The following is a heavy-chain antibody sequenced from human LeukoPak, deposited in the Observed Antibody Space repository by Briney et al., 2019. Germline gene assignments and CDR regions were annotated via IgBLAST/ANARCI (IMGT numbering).Heavy chain of an antibody. CDR1: GYTLTAHY. CDR3: ARGRGTTMVRGVITNYFDL. V-gene: IGHV1-2*02. J-gene: IGHJ2*01. Sequence: GSVKVSCKASGYTLTAHYIHWVRQAPGQGLEWMGWIDPNSGGTNYAQKFLGSVTMTGDTSINTAFMELSRLRSDDTAIYYCARGRGTTMVRGVITNYFDLWGRGSLVTVSS. D-gene: IGHD3-10*01. CDR2: IDPNSGGT.